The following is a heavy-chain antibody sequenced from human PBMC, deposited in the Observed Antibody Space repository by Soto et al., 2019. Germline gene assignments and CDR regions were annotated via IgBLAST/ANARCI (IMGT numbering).Heavy chain of an antibody. J-gene: IGHJ6*02. CDR2: ISRSGSDI. CDR1: GFTFSDYS. CDR3: AAVGYCSSTSCQTRYYYYGMDV. Sequence: GGSLRLSCAASGFTFSDYSMNWVRQAPGKGLEWVSYISRSGSDIYYADSVKGRFTISRDNAKNSLFLQMNSLRAEDTAVYYCAAVGYCSSTSCQTRYYYYGMDVWGQGTTVTVSS. V-gene: IGHV3-11*01. D-gene: IGHD2-2*03.